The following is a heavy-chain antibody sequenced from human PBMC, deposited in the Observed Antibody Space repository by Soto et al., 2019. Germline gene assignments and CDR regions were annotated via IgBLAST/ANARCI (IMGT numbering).Heavy chain of an antibody. CDR2: ISSGTTYI. CDR3: ARNLAAAGANFDY. D-gene: IGHD6-13*01. V-gene: IGHV3-21*01. J-gene: IGHJ4*02. CDR1: GFTFSSYS. Sequence: EVHLVESGGGLVKPGGSLRLSCAASGFTFSSYSMNWVRQAPGKGLEWVSSISSGTTYIHYADSVKGRFAISRDNAKNSLYLQMNSLRTEDTAVYYCARNLAAAGANFDYWGQGTLVTVSS.